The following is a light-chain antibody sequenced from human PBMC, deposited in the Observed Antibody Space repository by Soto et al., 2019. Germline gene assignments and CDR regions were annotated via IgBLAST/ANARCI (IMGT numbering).Light chain of an antibody. CDR1: STDVGRYNY. CDR2: DVS. CDR3: TSYTSGGTYV. Sequence: QSVLTQPASVSGSPGQSITISCTGTSTDVGRYNYVSWYQQHPGKAPKLMVYDVSNRPSWVSNRFSGSKSGITASLTISGLQAEDEADYYCTSYTSGGTYVFGTGTKVTVL. J-gene: IGLJ1*01. V-gene: IGLV2-14*01.